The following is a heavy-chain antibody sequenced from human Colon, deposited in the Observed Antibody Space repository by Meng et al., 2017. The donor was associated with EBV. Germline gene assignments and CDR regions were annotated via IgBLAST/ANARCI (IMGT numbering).Heavy chain of an antibody. Sequence: QVQWPESGPGVVKPSETLALPCTVSGASISSSLYYWAWDRPPPGQGLIYIVSINHFASTFYNLSLKSRVTISIDTSKNHFSLKLNTVTAAAASVYFRAREDNANFDPWGQGTLVTVSS. CDR2: INHFAST. J-gene: IGHJ5*02. CDR1: GASISSSLYY. V-gene: IGHV4-39*02. CDR3: AREDNANFDP. D-gene: IGHD2-2*01.